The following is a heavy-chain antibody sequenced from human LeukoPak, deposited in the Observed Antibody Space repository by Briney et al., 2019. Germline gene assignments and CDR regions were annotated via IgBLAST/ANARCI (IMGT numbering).Heavy chain of an antibody. V-gene: IGHV4-59*01. CDR1: GGSISSYY. CDR2: IYNSGGA. CDR3: ARDTGTVVDY. J-gene: IGHJ4*02. D-gene: IGHD4-23*01. Sequence: PSETLSLTCTVSGGSISSYYWSWIRQPPGKGLEWIGNIYNSGGANYNPSLKSRVTTSVDTSKNQFSLKLSSVTAADTAVYYCARDTGTVVDYWGQGTLVTVSS.